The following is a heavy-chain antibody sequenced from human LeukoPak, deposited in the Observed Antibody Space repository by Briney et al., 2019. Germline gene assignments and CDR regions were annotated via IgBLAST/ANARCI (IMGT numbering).Heavy chain of an antibody. CDR2: IYYSGST. Sequence: PSETLSLTCTVSGGSISSYYWSWIRQPPGKGLEWIGYIYYSGSTNSNPSLKSRVTISVDTSKNQFSLKLSSVTAADTAVYYCARGVDSSGYYAGGSFDYWGQGTLVTVSS. CDR3: ARGVDSSGYYAGGSFDY. CDR1: GGSISSYY. V-gene: IGHV4-59*01. D-gene: IGHD3-22*01. J-gene: IGHJ4*02.